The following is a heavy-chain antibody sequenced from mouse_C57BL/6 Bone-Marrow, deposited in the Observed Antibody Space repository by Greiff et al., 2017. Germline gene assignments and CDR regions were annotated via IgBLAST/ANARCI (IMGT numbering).Heavy chain of an antibody. D-gene: IGHD4-1*01. J-gene: IGHJ2*01. CDR2: IDPETGGT. CDR3: NRGNWVYYFDV. CDR1: GYTFTDYE. Sequence: QVQLQQSGAELVRPGASVTLSCKASGYTFTDYEMHWVKQTPVHGLEWIGAIDPETGGTAYNQKFKGKAILTADKSSSTAYMELRRLTSEDSAAKYRNRGNWVYYFDVWGQGTTLTVSS. V-gene: IGHV1-15*01.